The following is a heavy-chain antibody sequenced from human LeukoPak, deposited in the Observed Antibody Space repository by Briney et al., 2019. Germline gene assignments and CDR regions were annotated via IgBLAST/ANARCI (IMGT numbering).Heavy chain of an antibody. CDR1: GGSISSYH. CDR2: IYYSGSA. CDR3: ARANQQLSDLDY. D-gene: IGHD6-13*01. Sequence: SETLSLTCTVSGGSISSYHWSWIRQPPGKGLEWIGYIYYSGSANYNPSLKSRVAISVDTSKNQFSLKLTSVTAADTAVYYCARANQQLSDLDYWGQGTLVTVSS. V-gene: IGHV4-59*01. J-gene: IGHJ4*02.